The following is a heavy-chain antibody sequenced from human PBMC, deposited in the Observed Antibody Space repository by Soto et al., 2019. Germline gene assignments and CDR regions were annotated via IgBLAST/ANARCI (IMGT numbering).Heavy chain of an antibody. V-gene: IGHV3-74*01. CDR1: GFNFSYYW. Sequence: EVQLVESGGGLVRPGGSLRISCAASGFNFSYYWMHWVRQAPGKGLVWVSRIHSDGSSTTYADFVKGRLIISRDNARNTVDLQMNRVRVEDTAGYYCARGDRGAFDLWGQGTVVTVSS. D-gene: IGHD1-26*01. J-gene: IGHJ3*01. CDR3: ARGDRGAFDL. CDR2: IHSDGSST.